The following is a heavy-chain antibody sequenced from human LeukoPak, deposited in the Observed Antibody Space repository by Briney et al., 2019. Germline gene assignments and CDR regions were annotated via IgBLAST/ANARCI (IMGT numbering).Heavy chain of an antibody. Sequence: SETLSLTCIVSGYSISSGYYWGWIRQPPGKGLEWIGNIHHSGSTYYNPSLKSRVTISVDTSKNQLSLKLISVTAADTAVYYCGREVDFWGQGTLVTVSS. CDR3: GREVDF. CDR1: GYSISSGYY. J-gene: IGHJ4*02. V-gene: IGHV4-38-2*02. CDR2: IHHSGST.